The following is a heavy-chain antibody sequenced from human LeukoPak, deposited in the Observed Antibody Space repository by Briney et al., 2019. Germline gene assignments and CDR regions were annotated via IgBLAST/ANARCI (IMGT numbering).Heavy chain of an antibody. D-gene: IGHD5-18*01. Sequence: GGSLRLSCAASGFTVSSNYMSWVRQAPGKGLEWVANIKQDGSEKYYVDSVKGRFTISRDNAKNSLYLQMNSLRAEDTAVYYCARVDTAMSSPFDYWGQGTLVTVSS. J-gene: IGHJ4*02. CDR1: GFTVSSNY. V-gene: IGHV3-7*01. CDR3: ARVDTAMSSPFDY. CDR2: IKQDGSEK.